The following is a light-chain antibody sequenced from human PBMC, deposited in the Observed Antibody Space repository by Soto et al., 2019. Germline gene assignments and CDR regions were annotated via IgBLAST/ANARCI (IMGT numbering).Light chain of an antibody. CDR3: QQRSNWPPKIT. V-gene: IGKV3-11*01. Sequence: EIVLAQSPATLSLSPGERATLSCRASQSVSIYLAWYQQKPGQAPRLLIYDASNRATGIPARFSGSGSGTDFTLTISSLEPEDFAVYYCQQRSNWPPKITFGQGTRL. J-gene: IGKJ5*01. CDR2: DAS. CDR1: QSVSIY.